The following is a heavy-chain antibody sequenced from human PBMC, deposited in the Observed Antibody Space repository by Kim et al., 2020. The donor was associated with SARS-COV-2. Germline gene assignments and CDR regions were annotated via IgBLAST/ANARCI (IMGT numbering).Heavy chain of an antibody. CDR1: GGSISSSNW. Sequence: SETLSLTCAVSGGSISSSNWWSWVRQPPGKGLEWIGEIYHSGSTNYNPSLKSRVTISVDKSKNQFSLKLSSVTAADTAVYYCASMSYDMYYFDYWGQGTLVTVSS. CDR3: ASMSYDMYYFDY. J-gene: IGHJ4*02. CDR2: IYHSGST. D-gene: IGHD3-16*01. V-gene: IGHV4-4*02.